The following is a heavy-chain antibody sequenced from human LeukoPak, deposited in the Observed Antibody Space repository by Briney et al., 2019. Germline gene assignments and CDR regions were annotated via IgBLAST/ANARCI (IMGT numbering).Heavy chain of an antibody. J-gene: IGHJ6*03. CDR1: GGSISSYY. CDR2: IYTSGST. Sequence: SETVSLTCTVSGGSISSYYWSWIRQPVGKGLEWIGRIYTSGSTNYNPSLKSRVTMSVDTSKNQFSLKLSSVTAADTAVYYCARDDSVKRANYYYYMDVWGKGTTVTISS. V-gene: IGHV4-4*07. D-gene: IGHD3-22*01. CDR3: ARDDSVKRANYYYYMDV.